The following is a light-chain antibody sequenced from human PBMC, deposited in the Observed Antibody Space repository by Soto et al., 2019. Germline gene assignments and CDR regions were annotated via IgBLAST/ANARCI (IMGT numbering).Light chain of an antibody. J-gene: IGLJ1*01. CDR1: SSDVGGHDY. CDR3: CSYAGSYTFYV. CDR2: DVS. V-gene: IGLV2-11*01. Sequence: QSVLTQVASVSGSPGQSITISCTATSSDVGGHDYVSWYLQHPGKAPKLMIYDVSKRPSGVPDRFSGSKSGNTASLTISGLQAEDEADYYCCSYAGSYTFYVFGTGTKLTVL.